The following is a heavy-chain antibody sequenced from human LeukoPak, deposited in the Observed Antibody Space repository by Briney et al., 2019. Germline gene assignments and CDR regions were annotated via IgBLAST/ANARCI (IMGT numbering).Heavy chain of an antibody. CDR3: ARFTVVTGPDY. J-gene: IGHJ4*02. CDR2: INPNSGGT. V-gene: IGHV1-2*06. D-gene: IGHD4-23*01. Sequence: GASVKVSCKASGYTFTGYYMHWVRQAPGQGLEWMGRINPNSGGTNYAQKFQGRVTMTRDTSTSTAYMELSRLRSDDTAVYYCARFTVVTGPDYWGQGTLVTVSS. CDR1: GYTFTGYY.